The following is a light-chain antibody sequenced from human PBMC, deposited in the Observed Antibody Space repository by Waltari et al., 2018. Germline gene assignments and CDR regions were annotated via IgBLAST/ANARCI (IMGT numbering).Light chain of an antibody. V-gene: IGKV1-39*01. Sequence: DIQMTQSPSSLSASIGDRLTITCRASQNISRYLNWYQQKPGKAHKLLIYDTSSLQSGVPSRFSGSGSGTGFTLTISSLQPEDFATYYCQQSCCIPWTFGQGTKVEIK. CDR2: DTS. CDR3: QQSCCIPWT. J-gene: IGKJ1*01. CDR1: QNISRY.